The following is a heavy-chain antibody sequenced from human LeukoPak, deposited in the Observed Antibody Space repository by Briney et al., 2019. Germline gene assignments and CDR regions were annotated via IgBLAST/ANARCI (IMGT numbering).Heavy chain of an antibody. CDR3: AKGIAAADDY. CDR2: ISGSGGST. CDR1: VFTFSSYS. Sequence: GGSLRLSCGASVFTFSSYSMSWVRQAPGKGLEWVSAISGSGGSTYYAASVKGRFTISRDNSKNTLYLQMNSLRAEDKAVYYCAKGIAAADDYWGQGTLVTVSS. V-gene: IGHV3-23*01. J-gene: IGHJ4*02. D-gene: IGHD6-13*01.